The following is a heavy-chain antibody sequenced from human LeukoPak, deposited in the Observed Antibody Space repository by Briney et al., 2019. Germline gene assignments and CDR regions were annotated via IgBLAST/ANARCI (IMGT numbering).Heavy chain of an antibody. J-gene: IGHJ4*02. V-gene: IGHV4-39*01. CDR1: GGSISSSSYY. CDR2: FYYSGST. CDR3: ARQVDYGGNSGSYYFDY. D-gene: IGHD4-23*01. Sequence: SETLSLTCTVSGGSISSSSYYWSWFRQPPRKGQEWIGRFYYSGSTYYNPSLKSRVTISVDTSKNQLSLKLSSVTAADTAVYYCARQVDYGGNSGSYYFDYWGQGTLVTVSS.